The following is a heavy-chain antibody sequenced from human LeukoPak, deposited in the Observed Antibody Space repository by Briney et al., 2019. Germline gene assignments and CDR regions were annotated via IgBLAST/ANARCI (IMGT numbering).Heavy chain of an antibody. Sequence: SVKVSCKASGGTFSSYAISWVRQAPGQGLEWMGGIIPIFGTANYAQKFQGRVTITADKSTSTAYMELSSLRSEDTAVYYCASVFPYYYDPERYYYYMDVWGKGTTVTVSS. V-gene: IGHV1-69*06. D-gene: IGHD3-22*01. CDR1: GGTFSSYA. J-gene: IGHJ6*03. CDR2: IIPIFGTA. CDR3: ASVFPYYYDPERYYYYMDV.